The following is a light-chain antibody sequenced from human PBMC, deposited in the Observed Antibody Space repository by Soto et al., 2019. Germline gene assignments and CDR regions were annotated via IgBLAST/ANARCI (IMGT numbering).Light chain of an antibody. V-gene: IGKV1-5*01. CDR2: EVS. CDR1: SSSKW. Sequence: DIQMTQSPSTLAASVGDTVTLTCPSSSKWLAWYQKKPGKPPKLLIYEVSNLERGVLPRFSGSTYGAESTRTSTGLQPDDLGTYYCQHTTDLTCGQGTKVQIK. J-gene: IGKJ2*01. CDR3: QHTTDLT.